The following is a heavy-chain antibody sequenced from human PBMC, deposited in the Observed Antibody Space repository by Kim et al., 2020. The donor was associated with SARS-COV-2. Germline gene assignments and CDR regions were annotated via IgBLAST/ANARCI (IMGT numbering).Heavy chain of an antibody. J-gene: IGHJ4*01. V-gene: IGHV4-59*13. CDR1: GGSISSYY. CDR2: IYYSGST. CDR3: ARGNGGLDPELPEAPLDY. D-gene: IGHD1-26*01. Sequence: SETLSLTCTVSGGSISSYYWSWIRQPPGKGLEWIGYIYYSGSTNYNPSLKSRVTISVDTSKNQFSLKLSSVTAADTAVYYFARGNGGLDPELPEAPLDY.